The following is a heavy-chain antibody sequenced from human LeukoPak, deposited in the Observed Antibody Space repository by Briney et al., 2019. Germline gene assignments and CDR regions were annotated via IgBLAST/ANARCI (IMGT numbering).Heavy chain of an antibody. J-gene: IGHJ4*02. CDR3: ARDLWFGELLLGH. Sequence: GGSLRLSCAASGFRFSSYWMSWVRQAPGKGLEWVANIKQDGSEKYYVDSVKGRFTISRDNAKNSLYLQMNSLRAEDTAVYYCARDLWFGELLLGHWGQGTLVTVSS. CDR2: IKQDGSEK. D-gene: IGHD3-10*01. V-gene: IGHV3-7*04. CDR1: GFRFSSYW.